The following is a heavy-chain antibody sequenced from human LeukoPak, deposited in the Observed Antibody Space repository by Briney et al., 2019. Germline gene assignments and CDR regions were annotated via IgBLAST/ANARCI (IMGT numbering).Heavy chain of an antibody. CDR2: VYYSGTT. D-gene: IGHD4/OR15-4a*01. J-gene: IGHJ5*02. CDR1: GDSITSGGFY. CDR3: ARRDYAAWFDP. V-gene: IGHV4-39*01. Sequence: SETLSLTCNVSGDSITSGGFYWAWIRQSPGKGLEWIGNVYYSGTTQYNPSLKGRATISMDMSKNQFSLNLNSVSVTDTAIYYCARRDYAAWFDPWGQGTLVTVSS.